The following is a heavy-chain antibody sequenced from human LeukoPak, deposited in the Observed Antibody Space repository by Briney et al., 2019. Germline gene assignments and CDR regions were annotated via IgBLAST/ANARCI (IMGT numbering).Heavy chain of an antibody. CDR3: TRLNYYDGSGYYPDY. CDR1: GFTFSNYW. J-gene: IGHJ4*02. CDR2: IRNKANSYIT. V-gene: IGHV3-72*01. D-gene: IGHD3-22*01. Sequence: GGSLRLSCAASGFTFSNYWMSWVRQAPGGGLEWVGRIRNKANSYITKYGASVTGRFTISRDDSKNSMFLQMNSLKTEDTAVYYCTRLNYYDGSGYYPDYWGQGTLVTVSS.